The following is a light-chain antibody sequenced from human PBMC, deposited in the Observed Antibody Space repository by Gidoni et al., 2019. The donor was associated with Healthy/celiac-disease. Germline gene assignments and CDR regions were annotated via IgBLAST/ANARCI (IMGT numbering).Light chain of an antibody. CDR3: QQYDNLPFT. Sequence: DIQMTQSPSSLSASVGDRVTITCQASQDISNYLNWYKQKPGKAPKLLIYDASNLETGVPSRFSGSGSGTDFTFTISSLQPEDIATYYCQQYDNLPFTFXPXTKVDIK. J-gene: IGKJ3*01. CDR2: DAS. V-gene: IGKV1-33*01. CDR1: QDISNY.